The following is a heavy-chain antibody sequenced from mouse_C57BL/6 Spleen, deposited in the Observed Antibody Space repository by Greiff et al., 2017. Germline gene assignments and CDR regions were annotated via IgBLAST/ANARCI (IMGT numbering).Heavy chain of an antibody. D-gene: IGHD1-1*01. CDR2: IYPGSGST. V-gene: IGHV1-55*01. CDR3: ARRYYGSRNFDY. CDR1: GYTFTSYW. J-gene: IGHJ2*01. Sequence: QVQLQQPGAELVKPGASVKMSCKASGYTFTSYWITWVKQRPGQGLEWIGDIYPGSGSTNYNEKFKSKATLTVDTSSSTAYMQLSSLTSEDSAVYYCARRYYGSRNFDYWGQGTTLTVSS.